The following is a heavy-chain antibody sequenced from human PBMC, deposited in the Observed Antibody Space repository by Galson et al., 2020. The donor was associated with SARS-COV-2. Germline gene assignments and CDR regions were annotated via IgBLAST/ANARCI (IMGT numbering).Heavy chain of an antibody. Sequence: GGSLRLSCEAPGFSVSNSYIYWVRQPPGKGLEWVSATYSGGATSYADYVRRRFNGSRDNSKTTVYLQMNNMTAEDTAMYYGARGFVPGNLVGLYYFDRWGQGTLVTVSS. D-gene: IGHD3-9*01. J-gene: IGHJ4*02. CDR2: TYSGGAT. CDR1: GFSVSNSY. V-gene: IGHV3-53*03. CDR3: ARGFVPGNLVGLYYFDR.